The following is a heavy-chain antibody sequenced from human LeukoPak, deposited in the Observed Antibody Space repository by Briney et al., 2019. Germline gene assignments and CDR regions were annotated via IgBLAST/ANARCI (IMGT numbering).Heavy chain of an antibody. CDR1: GYTFTGYY. CDR2: INPNSGGT. J-gene: IGHJ4*02. D-gene: IGHD6-13*01. Sequence: GASVKVSCKASGYTFTGYYMHWVRQAPGQGLEWVGWINPNSGGTNYAQKFQGRVTMTRDTPISTAYMELSRLRSDDTAVYYCARASAGYSSSWYVGWGQGTLVTVSS. V-gene: IGHV1-2*02. CDR3: ARASAGYSSSWYVG.